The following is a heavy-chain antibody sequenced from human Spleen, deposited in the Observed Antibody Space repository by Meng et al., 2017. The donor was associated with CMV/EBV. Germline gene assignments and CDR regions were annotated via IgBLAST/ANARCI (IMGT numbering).Heavy chain of an antibody. V-gene: IGHV3-23*01. CDR3: AKGGVVDWLLF. D-gene: IGHD3/OR15-3a*01. Sequence: GGSLRLSCAASGFTFSNHAMSWVRQAPGKGLEWVSGISGIGGSTKYADSVKGRSAISRDNSKNMVYLQMNSLRAEDTAVYYCAKGGVVDWLLFWGQGTLVTVSS. J-gene: IGHJ4*02. CDR1: GFTFSNHA. CDR2: ISGIGGST.